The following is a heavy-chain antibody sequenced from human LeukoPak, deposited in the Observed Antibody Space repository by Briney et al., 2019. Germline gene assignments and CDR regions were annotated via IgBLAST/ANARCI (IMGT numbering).Heavy chain of an antibody. D-gene: IGHD1-14*01. V-gene: IGHV4-59*08. CDR2: IHNSGRT. J-gene: IGHJ4*02. CDR3: ARHGTISSESYFDY. Sequence: SETLSLTCSVSGGSISSYYWSWIRQSPGKGLEWIGYIHNSGRTNYNPSLKSRVTGFVDTSKNQVSLRLSSVTAADTAVYYCARHGTISSESYFDYWGQGALVTVSS. CDR1: GGSISSYY.